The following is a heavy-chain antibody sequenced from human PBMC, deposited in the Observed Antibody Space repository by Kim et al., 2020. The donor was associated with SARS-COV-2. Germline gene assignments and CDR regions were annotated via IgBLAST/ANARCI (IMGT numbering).Heavy chain of an antibody. CDR3: AVYGDYGAYYYALDV. CDR1: GFTFSSYG. J-gene: IGHJ6*02. D-gene: IGHD4-17*01. CDR2: ISYDGSNK. V-gene: IGHV3-30*03. Sequence: GGSLRLSCAASGFTFSSYGMHWVRQAPGKGLEWVAVISYDGSNKYYGDSVKGRFTISRDNSKNTLYLQMNSLRAEDTAVYYCAVYGDYGAYYYALDVWGQGTTVTVSS.